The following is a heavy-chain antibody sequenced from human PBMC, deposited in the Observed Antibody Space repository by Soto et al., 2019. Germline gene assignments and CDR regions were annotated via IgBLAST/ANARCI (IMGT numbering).Heavy chain of an antibody. CDR2: ISYDGSNK. Sequence: GGSLRLSCAASGFTFSSYGMHWVRQAPGKGLEWVAVISYDGSNKYYADSVKGRFTISRDNSKNTLYLQMNSLRAEDTAVYYCAKDLESGSQTPQLLRYSGQGTLVTVYS. V-gene: IGHV3-30*18. CDR1: GFTFSSYG. J-gene: IGHJ1*01. CDR3: AKDLESGSQTPQLLRY. D-gene: IGHD1-26*01.